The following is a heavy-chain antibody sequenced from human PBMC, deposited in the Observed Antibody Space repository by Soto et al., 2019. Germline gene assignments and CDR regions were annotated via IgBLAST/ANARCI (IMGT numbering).Heavy chain of an antibody. CDR2: INHSGGT. Sequence: PSETLSLTCAVYGGSFSGYYWSWIRQPPGKGLEWIGEINHSGGTNYNPSLKSRVTISVDTSKNQFSLKLSSVTAADTAVYYCARGRVVVVPAAPFDYWGQGTLVTVSS. CDR3: ARGRVVVVPAAPFDY. D-gene: IGHD2-2*01. J-gene: IGHJ4*02. V-gene: IGHV4-34*01. CDR1: GGSFSGYY.